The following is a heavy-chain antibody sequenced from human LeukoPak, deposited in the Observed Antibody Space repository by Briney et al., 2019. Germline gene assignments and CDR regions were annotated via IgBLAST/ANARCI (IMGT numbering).Heavy chain of an antibody. CDR3: ARDRYYGSGNPNWFDP. J-gene: IGHJ5*02. D-gene: IGHD3-10*01. CDR1: GGSISSGSYY. V-gene: IGHV4-61*02. Sequence: SETLSLTCTVSGGSISSGSYYWSWIRQPAGKGLEWIGRIYTSGSTNYNPSLKSRVTISVDTSKNQFSLKLSSVTAADTAVYYCARDRYYGSGNPNWFDPWGQGTLVTVSS. CDR2: IYTSGST.